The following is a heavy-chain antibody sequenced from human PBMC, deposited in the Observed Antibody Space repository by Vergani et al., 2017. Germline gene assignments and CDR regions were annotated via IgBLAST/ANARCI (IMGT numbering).Heavy chain of an antibody. Sequence: QVQLQPSGPGRVKPSQTLTLTCTMSGGSISAGYYFWSWIRQAPGMGLEWIGEVNHGGSTNYNPSLKSRVSISVDTSKNQFSLKLSSVTAADTAFYFCARHSXVEWLVKLGWIDPWGQGILVTVSS. CDR1: GGSISAGYYF. J-gene: IGHJ5*02. CDR3: ARHSXVEWLVKLGWIDP. V-gene: IGHV4-30-4*01. D-gene: IGHD6-19*01. CDR2: VNHGGST.